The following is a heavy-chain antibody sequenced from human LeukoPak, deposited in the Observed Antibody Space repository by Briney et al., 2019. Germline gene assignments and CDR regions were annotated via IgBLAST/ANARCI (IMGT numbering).Heavy chain of an antibody. CDR2: ISSDGSST. CDR1: GFTFSTYW. D-gene: IGHD3-10*01. CDR3: ARDGGSGSSGAFDI. J-gene: IGHJ3*02. V-gene: IGHV3-74*01. Sequence: GGSLRLSCTASGFTFSTYWMHWVRQAPGKGLVWVSRISSDGSSTSYADSVKGRFTISRDNAKNTLYLQMNSLRAEDTAVYYCARDGGSGSSGAFDIWGQGTMVTVSS.